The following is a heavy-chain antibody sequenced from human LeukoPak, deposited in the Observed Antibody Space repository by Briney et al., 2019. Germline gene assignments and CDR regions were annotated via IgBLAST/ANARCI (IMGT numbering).Heavy chain of an antibody. D-gene: IGHD2-2*02. CDR2: INHSGST. CDR1: GGSFSGYY. J-gene: IGHJ4*02. CDR3: ARGPLGYCSSTSCYRGHFAGPNFDY. Sequence: PSETLSLTCAVYGGSFSGYYWSWTRQPPGKGLEWIGEINHSGSTNYNPSLKSRVTISVDTSKNQFSPKLSSVTAADTAVYYCARGPLGYCSSTSCYRGHFAGPNFDYWGQGTLVTVSS. V-gene: IGHV4-34*01.